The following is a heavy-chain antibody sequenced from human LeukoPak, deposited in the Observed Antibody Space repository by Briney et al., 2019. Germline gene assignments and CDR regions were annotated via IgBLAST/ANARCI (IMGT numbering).Heavy chain of an antibody. Sequence: GGSLRLSCAASGFTFSNYAMSWVRQAPGKGLEWVSSLNGCGDSPYYADSVKGRFTISRDNSKNTLYLQMHSLRVEDTAVYYCAKGPHRDYWGQGTLLTVSS. J-gene: IGHJ4*02. CDR3: AKGPHRDY. CDR1: GFTFSNYA. CDR2: LNGCGDSP. V-gene: IGHV3-23*01.